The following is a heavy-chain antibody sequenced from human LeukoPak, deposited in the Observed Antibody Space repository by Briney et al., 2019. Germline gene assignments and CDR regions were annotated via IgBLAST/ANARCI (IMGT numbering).Heavy chain of an antibody. Sequence: PGGSLRLSCAASGFTFRSYWMSWVRQAPGKGLEWVANINQGGSVQHYMDSVKGRFTISRDDAKNSLFVQMNSLRDEDTAVYYCARVEYSGWNLEYWGQGTLVTVSS. CDR2: INQGGSVQ. CDR1: GFTFRSYW. CDR3: ARVEYSGWNLEY. D-gene: IGHD5-12*01. V-gene: IGHV3-7*01. J-gene: IGHJ4*02.